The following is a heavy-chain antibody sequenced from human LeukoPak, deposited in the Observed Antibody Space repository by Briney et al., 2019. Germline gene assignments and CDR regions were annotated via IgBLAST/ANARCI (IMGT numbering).Heavy chain of an antibody. V-gene: IGHV4-34*01. J-gene: IGHJ5*02. CDR3: ARAAAGTVDWFDP. D-gene: IGHD6-13*01. Sequence: KPSETLSLTCAVYGGSFSGYYWSWIRQPPGKGLEWIGEINHSGSTNYNPSLKSRVTISVDTSKDQFSLKLSSVTAADTAVYYCARAAAGTVDWFDPWGQGTLVTVSS. CDR1: GGSFSGYY. CDR2: INHSGST.